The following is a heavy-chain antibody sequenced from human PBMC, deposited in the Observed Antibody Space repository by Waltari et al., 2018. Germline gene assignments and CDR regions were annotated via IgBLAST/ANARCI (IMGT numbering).Heavy chain of an antibody. CDR3: ARQGSTSLRWFDP. Sequence: EVQLVPSGAEVKKPGASLTISCKGSGYSFTSYWFGWVRQMPGKGLEWMGIIYPGDSDTRYSPSFQGQVTISADKSISTAYLQWSSLKASDTAMYYCARQGSTSLRWFDPWGQGTLVTVSS. CDR2: IYPGDSDT. D-gene: IGHD2-2*01. CDR1: GYSFTSYW. V-gene: IGHV5-51*01. J-gene: IGHJ5*02.